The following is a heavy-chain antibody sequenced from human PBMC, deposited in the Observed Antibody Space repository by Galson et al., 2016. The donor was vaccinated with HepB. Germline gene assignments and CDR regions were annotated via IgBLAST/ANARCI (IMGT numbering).Heavy chain of an antibody. J-gene: IGHJ4*02. D-gene: IGHD3-10*02. CDR1: GFTFSDYG. Sequence: SLRLSCAASGFTFSDYGMHWVRQAPGKGLEWVAVIWFDGIRQYYGDSVKGRFTISRDNPKKTLYLQMNSLRAEDTAVYYCARDADVAMFYWGQGALVTVSS. V-gene: IGHV3-33*01. CDR2: IWFDGIRQ. CDR3: ARDADVAMFY.